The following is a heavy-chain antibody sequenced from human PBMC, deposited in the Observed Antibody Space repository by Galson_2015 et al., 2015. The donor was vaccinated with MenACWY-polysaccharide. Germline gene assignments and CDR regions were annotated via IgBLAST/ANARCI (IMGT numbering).Heavy chain of an antibody. CDR1: GLTFNNPP. D-gene: IGHD3-22*01. Sequence: SLRLSRAASGLTFNNPPMTWVRHAPGKGLAWIAHIQTRADGGTTHHAAPARPSFIISTHASKTTVYLQMNSLKTEDPAVYYRTPPPGYYDRSPFDYWGQGTLVTVSS. J-gene: IGHJ4*02. CDR3: TPPPGYYDRSPFDY. V-gene: IGHV3-15*01. CDR2: IQTRADGGTT.